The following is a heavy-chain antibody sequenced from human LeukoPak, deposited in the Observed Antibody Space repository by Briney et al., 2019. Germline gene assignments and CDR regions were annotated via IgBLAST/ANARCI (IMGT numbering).Heavy chain of an antibody. CDR2: MNPNSGNT. V-gene: IGHV1-8*03. CDR1: GYTFTSYD. Sequence: ASVKVSCKASGYTFTSYDINWVRQATGQGLEWMGWMNPNSGNTGYARKFQGRVTITRNTSISTAYMELSSLRSEDTAVYYCARGESSSWYTNYYYYMDVWGKGTTVTVSS. CDR3: ARGESSSWYTNYYYYMDV. J-gene: IGHJ6*03. D-gene: IGHD6-13*01.